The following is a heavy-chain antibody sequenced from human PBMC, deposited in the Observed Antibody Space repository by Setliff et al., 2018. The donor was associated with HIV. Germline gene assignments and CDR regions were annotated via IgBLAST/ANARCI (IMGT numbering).Heavy chain of an antibody. Sequence: SETLSLTCTVSGDSISSYYWSWIRQPPGKELEWIGYIYSTGDSNYNPSLKSRVTMAVDTSKNQFSLKLTSVTAADTAVSYCARYRRPPYYLDYWGQGTLGTVAS. CDR1: GDSISSYY. D-gene: IGHD3-16*02. V-gene: IGHV4-4*09. CDR2: IYSTGDS. CDR3: ARYRRPPYYLDY. J-gene: IGHJ4*02.